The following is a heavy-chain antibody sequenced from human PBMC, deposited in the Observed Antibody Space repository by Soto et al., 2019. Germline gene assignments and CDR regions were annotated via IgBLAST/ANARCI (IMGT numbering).Heavy chain of an antibody. CDR2: ISGYNGNT. CDR1: GYTFTSYG. D-gene: IGHD2-21*02. CDR3: ARGGHIAVVTASFDY. J-gene: IGHJ4*02. V-gene: IGHV1-18*01. Sequence: ASVKVSCKASGYTFTSYGISWVRQAPGQGLEWMGWISGYNGNTKYAQKFLGRVTVTRDTSTSTVFMELSSLRSDDTAVYYCARGGHIAVVTASFDYWGQGTLVTVSS.